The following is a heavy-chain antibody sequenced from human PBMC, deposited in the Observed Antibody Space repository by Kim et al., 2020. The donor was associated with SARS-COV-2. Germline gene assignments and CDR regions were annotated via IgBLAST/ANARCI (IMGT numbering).Heavy chain of an antibody. CDR3: ARDHDGRFDY. Sequence: GSTYHNPSLKSRVTISVDTSKSQFSLKLSSVTAADTAVYYCARDHDGRFDYWGQGTLVTVSS. V-gene: IGHV4-30-2*05. J-gene: IGHJ4*02. D-gene: IGHD1-1*01. CDR2: GST.